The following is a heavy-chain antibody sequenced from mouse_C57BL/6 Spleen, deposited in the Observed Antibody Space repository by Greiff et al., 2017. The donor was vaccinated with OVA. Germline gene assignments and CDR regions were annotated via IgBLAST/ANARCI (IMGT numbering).Heavy chain of an antibody. CDR2: ISSGSSTI. V-gene: IGHV5-17*01. CDR1: GFTFSDYG. CDR3: ARHLPPRGYFDY. Sequence: EVKLEESGGGLVKPGGSLKLSCAASGFTFSDYGMHWVRQAPEKGLEWVAYISSGSSTIYYADTVKGRFTISRDNAKNTLFLQMTSLRSEDTAMYYCARHLPPRGYFDYWGQGTTLTVSS. J-gene: IGHJ2*01. D-gene: IGHD3-1*01.